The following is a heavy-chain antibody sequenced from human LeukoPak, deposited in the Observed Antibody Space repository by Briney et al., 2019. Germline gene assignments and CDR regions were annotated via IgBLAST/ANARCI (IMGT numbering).Heavy chain of an antibody. J-gene: IGHJ6*02. D-gene: IGHD5-18*01. Sequence: SETLSHTCAVYGVSFSGYYWSCIRQPPGNGLEWIGEINHGGSTNYNPSLKSRVTISVDTSKNQFSLRLNSVTAADTAVYYCARGSFAASYGMDVWGQGTTVTVSS. V-gene: IGHV4-34*01. CDR2: INHGGST. CDR3: ARGSFAASYGMDV. CDR1: GVSFSGYY.